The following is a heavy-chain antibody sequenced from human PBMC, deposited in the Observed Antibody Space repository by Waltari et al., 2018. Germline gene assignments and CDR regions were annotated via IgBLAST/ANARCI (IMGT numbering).Heavy chain of an antibody. J-gene: IGHJ4*02. CDR2: IYGGGST. CDR1: GFSVGDNY. CDR3: ARGDRRGAYIDY. V-gene: IGHV3-53*04. Sequence: EVQLVESGGGLVQPGGSLRLSCAASGFSVGDNYMTWVRQSPGKGLEWVEGIYGGGSTYYADSVKGRFLISRHSSENTLYLQMNSLRDDDTAIYYCARGDRRGAYIDYWGQGTLVTVSS. D-gene: IGHD2-21*02.